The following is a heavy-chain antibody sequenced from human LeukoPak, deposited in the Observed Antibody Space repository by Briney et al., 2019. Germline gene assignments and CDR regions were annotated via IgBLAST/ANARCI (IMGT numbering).Heavy chain of an antibody. CDR1: GFTFRSYE. V-gene: IGHV3-48*03. D-gene: IGHD1/OR15-1a*01. CDR2: IRSSGSTI. J-gene: IGHJ6*03. Sequence: GGSLRLSCAASGFTFRSYEMNWVRQAPGKGLEWITYIRSSGSTIYYADSVKGRFTISRDNAKNSLSLQMNRLRAEDTAVYYCARVRREMKRSLGRTTEYSYYYYMDVWGKGTTVTVSS. CDR3: ARVRREMKRSLGRTTEYSYYYYMDV.